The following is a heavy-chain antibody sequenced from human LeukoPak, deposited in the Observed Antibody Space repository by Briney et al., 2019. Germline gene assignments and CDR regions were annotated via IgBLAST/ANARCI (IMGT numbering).Heavy chain of an antibody. CDR2: IDAGGST. Sequence: GGSVRLSCSASGFTVYNTYMSWVRQAPGKGLEWVSFIDAGGSTDYADSVKGRFTISRDNSNNTLYLQMNSLRAEDTAVYFCARVALYQSLPFDLWGQGSLVTVSS. CDR3: ARVALYQSLPFDL. CDR1: GFTVYNTY. D-gene: IGHD2-2*02. V-gene: IGHV3-53*01. J-gene: IGHJ5*02.